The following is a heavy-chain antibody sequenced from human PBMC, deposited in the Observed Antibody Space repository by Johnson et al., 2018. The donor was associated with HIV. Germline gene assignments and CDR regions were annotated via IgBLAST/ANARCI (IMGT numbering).Heavy chain of an antibody. CDR2: ISSSGSTI. Sequence: QVQLVESGGGLVKPGGSLRLSCAASGFTFSYYYMTWIRQAPGKGLEWVSYISSSGSTIYYADSVKGRFTISRDNSKNTLYLQMNSLRAEDTAVYYCARVSQQQGGVYDAFDIWGQGTMVTVSS. D-gene: IGHD6-13*01. V-gene: IGHV3-11*04. CDR1: GFTFSYYY. J-gene: IGHJ3*02. CDR3: ARVSQQQGGVYDAFDI.